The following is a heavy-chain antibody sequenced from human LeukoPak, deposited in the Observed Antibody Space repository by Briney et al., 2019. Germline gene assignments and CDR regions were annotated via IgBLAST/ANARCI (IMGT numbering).Heavy chain of an antibody. CDR3: ARGSGIAAAGMVMGYYYYYMDV. CDR1: GYTFTSYG. Sequence: LWASVNVSCKASGYTFTSYGISWVRQAPGQGLEWMGGIIPIFGTANYAQKFQGRVTITTDESTSTAYMELSSLRSEDTAVYYCARGSGIAAAGMVMGYYYYYMDVWGKGTTVTVSS. V-gene: IGHV1-69*05. CDR2: IIPIFGTA. D-gene: IGHD6-13*01. J-gene: IGHJ6*03.